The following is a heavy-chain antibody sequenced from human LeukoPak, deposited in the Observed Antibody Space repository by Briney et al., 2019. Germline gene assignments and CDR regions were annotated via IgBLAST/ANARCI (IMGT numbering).Heavy chain of an antibody. Sequence: SETLSLTCTVSGGSISSYCWSWIRQPPGKGLEWIGYIYYSGNTNYNPSLKSRVTISVDTSKNLFSLKLNSVTTADTAVYYCARFPQGGFNYFDYWGQGALVTVSS. CDR3: ARFPQGGFNYFDY. J-gene: IGHJ4*02. D-gene: IGHD5-24*01. V-gene: IGHV4-59*01. CDR1: GGSISSYC. CDR2: IYYSGNT.